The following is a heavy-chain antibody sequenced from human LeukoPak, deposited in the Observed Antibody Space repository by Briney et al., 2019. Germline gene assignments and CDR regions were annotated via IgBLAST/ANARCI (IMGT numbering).Heavy chain of an antibody. CDR1: GYTFTGYY. J-gene: IGHJ4*02. D-gene: IGHD3-16*02. CDR3: ARTPSSYDYIWGSYRYLDY. Sequence: ASVKVSCKASGYTFTGYYMHWVRQAPGQGLEWMGWINPNSGGTNYAQEFQGRVTMTRDTSISTAYMELSRLRSDDTAVYYCARTPSSYDYIWGSYRYLDYWGRGTLVTVSS. CDR2: INPNSGGT. V-gene: IGHV1-2*02.